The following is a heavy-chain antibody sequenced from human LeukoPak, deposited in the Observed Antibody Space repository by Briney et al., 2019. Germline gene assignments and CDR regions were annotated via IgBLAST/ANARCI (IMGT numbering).Heavy chain of an antibody. CDR3: ARVNYDFWSGYYVY. CDR1: GYTFTSYG. V-gene: IGHV1-18*01. CDR2: ISAYNGYT. D-gene: IGHD3-3*01. J-gene: IGHJ4*02. Sequence: ASVKVSCKASGYTFTSYGISWVRQAPGQGLEWMGWISAYNGYTNYPQKLQGRVTMTTDTFTSTAYMELRSLRSDDTAVYYCARVNYDFWSGYYVYWGRGTLVTVSS.